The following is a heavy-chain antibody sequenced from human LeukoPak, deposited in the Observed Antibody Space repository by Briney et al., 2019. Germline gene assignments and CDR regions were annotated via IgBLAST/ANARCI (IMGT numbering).Heavy chain of an antibody. CDR1: GLTFSSYA. J-gene: IGHJ4*02. CDR3: AKETGYDSSGGFDY. V-gene: IGHV3-23*01. D-gene: IGHD3-22*01. Sequence: GGSLRLSCAASGLTFSSYAMSWVRQAPGKGLEWVSAISGSGESTYYADSVKGRFTISRDNSKNTLYLQTNSLRVEDTAVYYCAKETGYDSSGGFDYWGQGTLVTVSS. CDR2: ISGSGEST.